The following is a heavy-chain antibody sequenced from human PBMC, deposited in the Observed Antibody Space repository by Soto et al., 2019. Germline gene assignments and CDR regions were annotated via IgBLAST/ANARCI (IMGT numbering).Heavy chain of an antibody. Sequence: GESLKISCKGSGYSFTSYWIGWVRQMPGKGLEWMGIIYPGDSDTRYSPSFQGQVTISADKSISTAYLQWSSLKASDTAMYYCARHGRYCGGHCYLAYYYGMDVWGQGTTVTV. D-gene: IGHD2-21*02. CDR2: IYPGDSDT. J-gene: IGHJ6*02. CDR3: ARHGRYCGGHCYLAYYYGMDV. V-gene: IGHV5-51*01. CDR1: GYSFTSYW.